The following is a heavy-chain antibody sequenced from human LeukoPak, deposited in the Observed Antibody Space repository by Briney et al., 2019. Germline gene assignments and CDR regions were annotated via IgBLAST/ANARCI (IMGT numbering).Heavy chain of an antibody. CDR2: IYYSGST. CDR3: ARVTYYDFWSGYYKGVFDY. V-gene: IGHV4-59*05. Sequence: GSLRLSCAASGFTFSSYSMNWVRQAPGKGLEWIGSIYYSGSTYYNPSLKSRVTISVDTSKNQFSLKLSSVTAADTAVYYCARVTYYDFWSGYYKGVFDYWGQGTLVTVSS. J-gene: IGHJ4*02. D-gene: IGHD3-3*01. CDR1: GFTFSSYSMN.